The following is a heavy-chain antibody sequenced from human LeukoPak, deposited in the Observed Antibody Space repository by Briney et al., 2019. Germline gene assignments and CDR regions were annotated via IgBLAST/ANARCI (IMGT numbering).Heavy chain of an antibody. D-gene: IGHD5-18*01. Sequence: SEGSLRLSCAASGFTFNSYSMNWVRQAPGKGLEWVSSISSSSSSIYYADSVKGRFTISRDNAKNSLYLQMNSLRAEDTAVYYCARASGDIVETATMGSYWGQGTLVTVSS. CDR1: GFTFNSYS. CDR2: ISSSSSSI. CDR3: ARASGDIVETATMGSY. V-gene: IGHV3-21*01. J-gene: IGHJ4*02.